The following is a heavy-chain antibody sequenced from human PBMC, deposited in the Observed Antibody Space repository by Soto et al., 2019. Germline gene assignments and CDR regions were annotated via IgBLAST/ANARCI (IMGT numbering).Heavy chain of an antibody. J-gene: IGHJ4*02. V-gene: IGHV4-34*01. CDR2: INHSGST. Sequence: SETLSLTCAVYGGSFSGYYWSWIRQPPGKGLEWIGEINHSGSTNYNPSLKSRVTISVDTSKNQFSLKLSSVTAADTAVYYCARGFGVSGRHQQQLPLNFDYWGQGTLVTVSS. CDR3: ARGFGVSGRHQQQLPLNFDY. D-gene: IGHD6-13*01. CDR1: GGSFSGYY.